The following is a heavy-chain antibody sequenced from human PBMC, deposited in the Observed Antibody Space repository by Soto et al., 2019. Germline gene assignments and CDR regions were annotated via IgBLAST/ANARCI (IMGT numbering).Heavy chain of an antibody. Sequence: QEQLQQSGLGLVKPSETLSLTCTVSSGPTSSHNWGWIRQPPGRGLEWIGYVYNTGGTSYNPTLRSRVTISADTSTKNISLTLSSVTAADTAVYYCVRQGIGPLHGLVDVWGQGTTVSVSS. CDR1: SGPTSSHN. D-gene: IGHD3-10*01. CDR2: VYNTGGT. CDR3: VRQGIGPLHGLVDV. J-gene: IGHJ6*02. V-gene: IGHV4-59*08.